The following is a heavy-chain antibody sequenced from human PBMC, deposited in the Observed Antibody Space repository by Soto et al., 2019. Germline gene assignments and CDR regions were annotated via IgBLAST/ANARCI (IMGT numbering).Heavy chain of an antibody. D-gene: IGHD6-13*01. Sequence: QVQRVESGGGVVQPGRSLRLSCAASGFTFSTYGMHWVRQAPVKGLEWVAVIWYDGSNQYYAASVKGRFTISRDNSKHTLYLQMNSLRAEDTDMYYCARDQIAEAGTRFDCWGQGTLVTVSS. V-gene: IGHV3-33*01. CDR1: GFTFSTYG. CDR2: IWYDGSNQ. J-gene: IGHJ4*02. CDR3: ARDQIAEAGTRFDC.